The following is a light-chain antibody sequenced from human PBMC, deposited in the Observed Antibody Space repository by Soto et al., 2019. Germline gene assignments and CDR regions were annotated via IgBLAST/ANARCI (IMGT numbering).Light chain of an antibody. V-gene: IGLV3-21*04. Sequence: SYELTQPTSVSVAPGKTARITCGGNKIGSKSVHWYQQKPGQAPVLVIYYDSDRPSGIPERFSGSNSGNTATLTISRVEAGDEADYYCQVWDSSSVVLGGGTKLTVL. CDR2: YDS. J-gene: IGLJ2*01. CDR1: KIGSKS. CDR3: QVWDSSSVV.